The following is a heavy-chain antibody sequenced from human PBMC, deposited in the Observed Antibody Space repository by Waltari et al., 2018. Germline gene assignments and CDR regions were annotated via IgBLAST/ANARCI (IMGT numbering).Heavy chain of an antibody. D-gene: IGHD3-22*01. V-gene: IGHV1-69-2*01. CDR2: VDPEDSET. Sequence: EVQLVQSGAEVKKPGATVKISCKASGYTFTDYYMHWVQQAPGKGLEWMGRVDPEDSETIYAEKFQGRVTITADTSTDTAYMELSSLRSEDTAVYYCATWEDSSGYYPRTDAFDIWGQGTMVTVSS. J-gene: IGHJ3*02. CDR1: GYTFTDYY. CDR3: ATWEDSSGYYPRTDAFDI.